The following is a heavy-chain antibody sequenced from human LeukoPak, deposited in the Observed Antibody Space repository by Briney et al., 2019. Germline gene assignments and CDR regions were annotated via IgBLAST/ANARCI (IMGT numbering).Heavy chain of an antibody. V-gene: IGHV3-49*04. CDR3: QTYYYDSSGYYYIDQ. CDR2: IRSKAYGGTT. CDR1: GFTFGVYA. D-gene: IGHD3-22*01. J-gene: IGHJ4*02. Sequence: GGSLRLSCTTSGFTFGVYAMRWVRQAPGKGLEWVGFIRSKAYGGTTEYAASVKGRFTISRDDSKSIAYLQMNSLKTEDTAVYYCQTYYYDSSGYYYIDQWGQGTLVTVSS.